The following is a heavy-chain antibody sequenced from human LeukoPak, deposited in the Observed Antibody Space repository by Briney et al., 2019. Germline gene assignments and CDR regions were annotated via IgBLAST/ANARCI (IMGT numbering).Heavy chain of an antibody. J-gene: IGHJ4*01. CDR1: GYTFTDYY. V-gene: IGHV1-2*02. CDR2: VNPNSGVT. Sequence: ASVKVSCKASGYTFTDYYIHWVRQAPGQGLEWMGSVNPNSGVTDYAQKFQGRITMTRDTSINTAYMELNRLTSADTAVYYCARDTGFPFFDFWGHGALVTVSS. CDR3: ARDTGFPFFDF.